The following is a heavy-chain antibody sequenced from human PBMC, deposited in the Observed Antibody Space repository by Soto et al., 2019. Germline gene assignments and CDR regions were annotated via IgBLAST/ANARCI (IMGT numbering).Heavy chain of an antibody. CDR1: GFTFTSSA. Sequence: SVKVSCKASGFTFTSSAVQWVRQARGQRLGWIGWIVVGSGNTNYAQKFQERVTITRDMSTSTAYMELSSLRSEDTAVYYCAADLYSSFNWFDPWGQGTLVTVSS. CDR2: IVVGSGNT. V-gene: IGHV1-58*01. D-gene: IGHD6-6*01. CDR3: AADLYSSFNWFDP. J-gene: IGHJ5*02.